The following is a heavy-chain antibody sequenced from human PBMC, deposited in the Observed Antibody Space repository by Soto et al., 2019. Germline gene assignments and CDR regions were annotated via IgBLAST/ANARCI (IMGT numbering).Heavy chain of an antibody. CDR1: GYRFSTYG. J-gene: IGHJ4*02. CDR2: TNTYNDDR. CDR3: ARERYVASRHSHFDS. D-gene: IGHD6-6*01. V-gene: IGHV1-18*04. Sequence: GASINLSCKASGYRFSTYGINWLRQAPVQGLEWLGWTNTYNDDRNYAQKFRGRVTFTTDTSTNTAFMELRSLISDDTAVYFCARERYVASRHSHFDSWGQGTQVTVSS.